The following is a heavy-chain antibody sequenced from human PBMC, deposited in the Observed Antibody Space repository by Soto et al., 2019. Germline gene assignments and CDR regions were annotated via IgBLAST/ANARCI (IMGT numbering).Heavy chain of an antibody. J-gene: IGHJ6*03. CDR2: IYYSGST. Sequence: SETLSLTCTVSGGSIISYYWSWIRRPPWKGLEWIGYIYYSGSTNYNPSLKSRVTISVDTSKNQFSLKLSSVTAADTAVYYCARLSTESGYDYYYYYMDVWGKGTTGTVSS. CDR1: GGSIISYY. V-gene: IGHV4-59*08. CDR3: ARLSTESGYDYYYYYMDV. D-gene: IGHD5-12*01.